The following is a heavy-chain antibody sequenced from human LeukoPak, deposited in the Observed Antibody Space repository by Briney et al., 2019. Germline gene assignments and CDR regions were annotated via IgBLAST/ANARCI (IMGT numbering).Heavy chain of an antibody. V-gene: IGHV1-18*01. J-gene: IGHJ6*03. CDR3: ARSGRPTSGRYYYYMDV. D-gene: IGHD3-10*01. CDR1: GYSLDSYG. CDR2: ININNGNR. Sequence: ASVKVSCKASGYSLDSYGISWVRQASGQGLEWMGWININNGNRDFTQKVQGRVTMTTDTSTNTAYMELRSLRSDDTAVYYCARSGRPTSGRYYYYMDVWGKGTTVTVSS.